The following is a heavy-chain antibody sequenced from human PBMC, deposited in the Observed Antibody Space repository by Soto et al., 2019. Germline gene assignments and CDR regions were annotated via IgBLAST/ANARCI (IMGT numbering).Heavy chain of an antibody. V-gene: IGHV2-5*02. CDR3: AHKGPEDWPLDY. CDR1: GFSLSTSGVG. Sequence: QLTLKESGPTLVRPTQTLTLTCAFSGFSLSTSGVGVGWIRQPPGKALECLAVLYWDDSKHYNPSLRSTLTITKDTSKNQVVLTMTNMDPTDTGTYYCAHKGPEDWPLDYWGQGTLVTVSS. CDR2: LYWDDSK. D-gene: IGHD3-9*01. J-gene: IGHJ4*02.